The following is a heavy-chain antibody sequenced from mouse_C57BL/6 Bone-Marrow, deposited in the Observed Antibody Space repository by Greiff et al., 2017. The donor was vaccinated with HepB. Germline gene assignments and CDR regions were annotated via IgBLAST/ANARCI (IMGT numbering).Heavy chain of an antibody. CDR3: AIIYYGNYGAY. Sequence: QVQLQQSGPELVKPGASVKIPCKASGYAFSSSWMNWVKQRPGKGLEWIGRIYPGDGDTNYNEKFKGKATLTADKSSSTAYMQLSSLTSEDSAVYFCAIIYYGNYGAYWGQGTLVTVSA. CDR1: GYAFSSSW. J-gene: IGHJ3*01. D-gene: IGHD2-1*01. V-gene: IGHV1-82*01. CDR2: IYPGDGDT.